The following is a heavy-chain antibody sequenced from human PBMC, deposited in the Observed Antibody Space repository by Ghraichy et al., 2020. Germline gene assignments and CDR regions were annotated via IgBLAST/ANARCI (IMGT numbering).Heavy chain of an antibody. CDR3: ARSGAAGRYYYYYGMDV. J-gene: IGHJ6*02. Sequence: LRLSCTVSGYFISSGYYWGWIRQPPGKGLEWIGSIDHSGSNYYNPSLKSRVTISLDTSKNQFSLKLRSVTAADTAVYYCARSGAAGRYYYYYGMDVWGQGTTVTVSS. V-gene: IGHV4-38-2*02. CDR1: GYFISSGYY. CDR2: IDHSGSN. D-gene: IGHD6-13*01.